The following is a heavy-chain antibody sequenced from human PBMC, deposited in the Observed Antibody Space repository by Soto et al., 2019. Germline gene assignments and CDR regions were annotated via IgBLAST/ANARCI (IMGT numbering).Heavy chain of an antibody. CDR3: ARVVRYSYGKGYYYYYGMDV. CDR1: GGSFIGYY. J-gene: IGHJ6*02. D-gene: IGHD5-18*01. Sequence: SETLSLTCAVYGGSFIGYYWSWSRRPPGKGLEWIGEINHSGSTNYNPSLKSRVTISVDTSKNQFSLKLSSVTAADTAVYYCARVVRYSYGKGYYYYYGMDVWGQGTTVTVSS. CDR2: INHSGST. V-gene: IGHV4-34*01.